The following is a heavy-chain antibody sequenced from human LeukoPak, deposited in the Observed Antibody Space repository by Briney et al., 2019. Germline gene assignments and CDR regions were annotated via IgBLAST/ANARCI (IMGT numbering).Heavy chain of an antibody. D-gene: IGHD2-2*01. Sequence: SSVKVSCKASGYTFTGYYMHWVRQAPGQGLEWMGCINPNSGGTNYAQKFQGRVTMTRDTSISTAYMELSRLRSDDTAVYYCARRVVVVVPAADNWFDPWGQGTLVTVSS. CDR2: INPNSGGT. CDR3: ARRVVVVVPAADNWFDP. J-gene: IGHJ5*02. CDR1: GYTFTGYY. V-gene: IGHV1-2*02.